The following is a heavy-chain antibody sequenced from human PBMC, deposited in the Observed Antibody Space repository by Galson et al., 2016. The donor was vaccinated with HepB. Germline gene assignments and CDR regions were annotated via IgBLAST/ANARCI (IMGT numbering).Heavy chain of an antibody. D-gene: IGHD2-2*01. Sequence: SLRLSCAASGFTFADYTMHWVRQAPGKGLAWVAMISYDGSNEYYADSVKGRVTISRDNSKNSLYLQMDSLRAEDTAVYSCAREERYCSSMRCQNPDCGMDVWGQGTTVTVSS. J-gene: IGHJ6*02. CDR1: GFTFADYT. CDR3: AREERYCSSMRCQNPDCGMDV. CDR2: ISYDGSNE. V-gene: IGHV3-30-3*01.